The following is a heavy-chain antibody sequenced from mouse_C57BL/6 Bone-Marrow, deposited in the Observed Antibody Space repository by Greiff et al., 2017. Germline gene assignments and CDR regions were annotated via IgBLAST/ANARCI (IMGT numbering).Heavy chain of an antibody. V-gene: IGHV1-85*01. D-gene: IGHD1-1*01. J-gene: IGHJ1*03. CDR2: IYPRDGST. Sequence: QVQLQQSGPELVKPGASVKLSCKASGYTFTSYDINWVKQRPGQGLEWIGWIYPRDGSTKYNEKFKGKATVTVDTSSSTAYMELHSLTSEDAAVYFCARLEFDGSREDWYFDVWGTGTTVTVSS. CDR3: ARLEFDGSREDWYFDV. CDR1: GYTFTSYD.